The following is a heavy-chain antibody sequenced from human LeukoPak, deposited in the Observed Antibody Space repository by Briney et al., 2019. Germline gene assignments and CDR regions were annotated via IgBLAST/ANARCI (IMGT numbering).Heavy chain of an antibody. D-gene: IGHD7-27*01. CDR2: INWNGGST. CDR1: GFTFDDYG. J-gene: IGHJ4*02. CDR3: ARGVNWVDY. Sequence: GGSLRLSCAASGFTFDDYGMTWVRHAQGKGLEWVSGINWNGGSTGYADSVKGRFTISRDNAKNSLSLQMNSLRAEDTALYYCARGVNWVDYWGQGTLVTVSS. V-gene: IGHV3-20*04.